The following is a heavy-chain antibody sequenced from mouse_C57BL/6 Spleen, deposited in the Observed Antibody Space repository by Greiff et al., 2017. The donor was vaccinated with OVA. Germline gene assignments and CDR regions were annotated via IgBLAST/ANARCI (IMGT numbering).Heavy chain of an antibody. Sequence: VQLQQPGAELVKPGASVKLSCKASGSTFTESTIHWVKQRSGQGLEWIGWFYPGSGSITYNEKFKDKATLTADKSSSTVYLELSRMTSEDSAVDVCARHEDGTTVSWYFDVWGTGTTVTVSS. D-gene: IGHD1-1*01. CDR3: ARHEDGTTVSWYFDV. J-gene: IGHJ1*03. V-gene: IGHV1-62-2*01. CDR2: FYPGSGSI. CDR1: GSTFTEST.